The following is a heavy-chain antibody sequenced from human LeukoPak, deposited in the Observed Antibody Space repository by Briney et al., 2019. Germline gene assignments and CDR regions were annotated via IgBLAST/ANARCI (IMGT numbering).Heavy chain of an antibody. Sequence: GGSLRLSCAASGFTFDDYAMHWVRQAPGKGLEWVSLISGDGGTTYSADSVKGRLTISRDNSKNSLYLQMNSLRTEDTALYYCARSLPDYFDYWGQGTLVTVSS. CDR1: GFTFDDYA. CDR2: ISGDGGTT. V-gene: IGHV3-43*02. CDR3: ARSLPDYFDY. J-gene: IGHJ4*02.